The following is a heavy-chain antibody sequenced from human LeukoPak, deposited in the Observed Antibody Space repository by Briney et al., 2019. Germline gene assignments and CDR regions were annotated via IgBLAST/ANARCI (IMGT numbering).Heavy chain of an antibody. CDR1: GGTFSSYS. CDR2: INPNSGGT. D-gene: IGHD3-22*01. V-gene: IGHV1-2*04. Sequence: ASVKVSCKASGGTFSSYSISWVRQAPGQGLEWMGWINPNSGGTNYAQKFQGWVTMTRDTSISTAYMELSRLRSDDTAVYYCARYAEEPDYYDSSGYYDYWGQGTLVTVSS. CDR3: ARYAEEPDYYDSSGYYDY. J-gene: IGHJ4*02.